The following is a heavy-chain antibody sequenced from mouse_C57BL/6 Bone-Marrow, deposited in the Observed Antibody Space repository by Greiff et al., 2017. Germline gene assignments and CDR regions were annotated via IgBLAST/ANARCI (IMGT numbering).Heavy chain of an antibody. D-gene: IGHD2-1*01. CDR1: GYAFSSSW. Sequence: QVQLQQSGPELVKPGASVKISCKASGYAFSSSWMNWVKQRPGKGLEWIGRIYPGDGATNYNGKFKGQATLTADKSSSTAYMQLSSLTSEDSAVYFCAPGGTPCNSWFADWGQGTLVTVSA. CDR3: APGGTPCNSWFAD. V-gene: IGHV1-82*01. CDR2: IYPGDGAT. J-gene: IGHJ3*01.